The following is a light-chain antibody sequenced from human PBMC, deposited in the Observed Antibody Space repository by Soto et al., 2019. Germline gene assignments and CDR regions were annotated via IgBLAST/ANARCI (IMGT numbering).Light chain of an antibody. J-gene: IGKJ4*01. V-gene: IGKV3-15*01. CDR3: QQYNNWPPVT. CDR2: GAS. Sequence: EIVMTQSPATLSVSPGERATLSCRASQSISINLAWYQQKPGQAPRLLIYGASTRATGFPARFSDSGYGTEFTLTINSLQSEDAAVYYCQQYNNWPPVTFGGGTKVDIK. CDR1: QSISIN.